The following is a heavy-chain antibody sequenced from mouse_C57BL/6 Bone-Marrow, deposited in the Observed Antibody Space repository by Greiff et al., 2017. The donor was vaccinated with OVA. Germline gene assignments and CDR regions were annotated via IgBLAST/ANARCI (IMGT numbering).Heavy chain of an antibody. CDR1: GYTFTSYW. J-gene: IGHJ2*01. CDR2: IDTSDSYT. V-gene: IGHV1-69*01. D-gene: IGHD2-3*01. Sequence: VQLQQPGAELVMPGASVKLSCKASGYTFTSYWMHWVKQRPGQGLEWIGEIDTSDSYTNYNQKFKGKSTLTVDKSSSTAYMQISSLTSEDSAVYYCAKRIYDGYSDYWGQGTTLTVSS. CDR3: AKRIYDGYSDY.